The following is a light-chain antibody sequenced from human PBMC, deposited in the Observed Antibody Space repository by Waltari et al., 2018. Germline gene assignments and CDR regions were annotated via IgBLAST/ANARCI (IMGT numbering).Light chain of an antibody. J-gene: IGKJ5*01. CDR1: QSISSH. V-gene: IGKV3-15*01. CDR2: GAS. Sequence: CRASQSISSHLAWYQQKPGQAPSLVIYGASTRPTGIPGRFSGSGSGTEFTLTISSLQSEDVAVYYCQQYNNWSSITFGQGTRLEIK. CDR3: QQYNNWSSIT.